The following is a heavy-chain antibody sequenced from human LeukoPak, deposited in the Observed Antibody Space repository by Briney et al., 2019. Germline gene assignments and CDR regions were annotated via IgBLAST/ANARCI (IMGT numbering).Heavy chain of an antibody. CDR1: GFTFSSYG. CDR2: ISYDGSNK. J-gene: IGHJ4*02. CDR3: ARGWSGWYLFDN. V-gene: IGHV3-30*03. Sequence: GRSLRLSCAASGFTFSSYGMHWVRQAPGKGLEWVAVISYDGSNKYYADSVKGRFTISRDNSKNTLYLATNSLRAEDTAVYYCARGWSGWYLFDNWGQGTLVTVSS. D-gene: IGHD6-19*01.